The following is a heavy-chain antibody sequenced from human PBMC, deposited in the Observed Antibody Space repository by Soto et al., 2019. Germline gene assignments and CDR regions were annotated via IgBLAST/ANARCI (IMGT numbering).Heavy chain of an antibody. Sequence: GGSLRLSCAASGLTFRSYGMHWVRQAPGKGLEWLAVISNDGTNKYLADSVKGRLTLSRDNSRNTLSLEINNLRPEDTAVYYCGKDTLDCSGGDCPLYYYYGMDVWGQGTTVTVSS. D-gene: IGHD2-15*01. CDR2: ISNDGTNK. CDR1: GLTFRSYG. CDR3: GKDTLDCSGGDCPLYYYYGMDV. V-gene: IGHV3-30*18. J-gene: IGHJ6*02.